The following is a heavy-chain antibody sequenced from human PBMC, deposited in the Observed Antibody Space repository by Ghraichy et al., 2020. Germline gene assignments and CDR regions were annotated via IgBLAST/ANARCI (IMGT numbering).Heavy chain of an antibody. V-gene: IGHV3-23*01. CDR3: AKGKGSGSYVNWSFNI. J-gene: IGHJ2*01. Sequence: GGSLRLSCAVSGLTFSNFAMAWVRQAPGKGLEWVSTISGSGGSIWYADSGKGRFIISRDNSRSTFYLQMNSLRAEDTAVYYCAKGKGSGSYVNWSFNIWGRSTPVTVSP. CDR1: GLTFSNFA. CDR2: ISGSGGSI. D-gene: IGHD1-26*01.